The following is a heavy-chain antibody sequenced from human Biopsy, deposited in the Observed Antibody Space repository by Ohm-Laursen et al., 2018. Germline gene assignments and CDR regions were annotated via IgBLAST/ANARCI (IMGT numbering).Heavy chain of an antibody. D-gene: IGHD3-22*01. CDR2: IFYSANT. Sequence: SQTLSLTYTVSGGSISSGGSYWSWLRQRPGKGLEWIGNIFYSANTYYNPSLKNLITISGDTSKNQFPLKLNSVTAADTAVYYCARGDYFDSNGYFWFDPWGQGTLVTVSS. V-gene: IGHV4-31*01. J-gene: IGHJ5*02. CDR1: GGSISSGGSY. CDR3: ARGDYFDSNGYFWFDP.